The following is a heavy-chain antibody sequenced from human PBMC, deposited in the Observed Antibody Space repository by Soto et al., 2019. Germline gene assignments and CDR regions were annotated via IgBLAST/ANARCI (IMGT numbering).Heavy chain of an antibody. D-gene: IGHD2-2*01. Sequence: SXKVSLKASGGTXTSYAIRLVRQATGQGLEWIGGITPIFGTENYAQKFQGRLTITADESTSTAYMEMSRLRPEDTSVYYCARGGGPAPHAYWGQGTLVTVS. J-gene: IGHJ4*02. V-gene: IGHV1-69*13. CDR3: ARGGGPAPHAY. CDR1: GGTXTSYA. CDR2: ITPIFGTE.